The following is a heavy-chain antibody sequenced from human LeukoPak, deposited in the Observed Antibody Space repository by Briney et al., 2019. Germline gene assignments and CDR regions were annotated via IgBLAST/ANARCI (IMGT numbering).Heavy chain of an antibody. CDR2: INHSGST. J-gene: IGHJ4*02. D-gene: IGHD3-3*01. Sequence: SETLPLTCAVYGGSFSGYYWSWIRQPPGKGLEWIGEINHSGSTNYNPSLKSRVTISVDTSKNQFSLKLSSVTAADTAVYYCARGRVRSFGVVIPFFDYWGQGTLVTVSS. V-gene: IGHV4-34*01. CDR3: ARGRVRSFGVVIPFFDY. CDR1: GGSFSGYY.